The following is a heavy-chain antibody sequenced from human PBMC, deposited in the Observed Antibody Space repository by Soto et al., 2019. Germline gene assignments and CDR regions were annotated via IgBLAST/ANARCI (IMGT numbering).Heavy chain of an antibody. J-gene: IGHJ3*02. CDR1: GYTFTSYY. Sequence: ASVKVSCKASGYTFTSYYMHWVRQAPGQGLEWMGIINPSGGSTSYAQKFQGRVTMTRDTSTSTVYMELSSLRSEDTAVYYCASLAYCGGDCYPDPYSFDIWGQGTMVTVSS. CDR3: ASLAYCGGDCYPDPYSFDI. V-gene: IGHV1-46*01. D-gene: IGHD2-21*02. CDR2: INPSGGST.